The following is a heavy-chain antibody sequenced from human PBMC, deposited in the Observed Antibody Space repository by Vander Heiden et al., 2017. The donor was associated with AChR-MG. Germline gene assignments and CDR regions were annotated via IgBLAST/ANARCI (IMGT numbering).Heavy chain of an antibody. V-gene: IGHV4-59*08. CDR3: ARGAWLAYYFDY. J-gene: IGHJ4*02. CDR2: IDYSGST. Sequence: QVQLQESGPGLVKPSETLSLTCTVSGGSISSYYWSWIRQPPGKGLEWIGYIDYSGSTNYNPSLKSRVTISVDTSKNQFSLKLSSVTAADTAVYYCARGAWLAYYFDYWGQGTLVTVSS. CDR1: GGSISSYY. D-gene: IGHD6-19*01.